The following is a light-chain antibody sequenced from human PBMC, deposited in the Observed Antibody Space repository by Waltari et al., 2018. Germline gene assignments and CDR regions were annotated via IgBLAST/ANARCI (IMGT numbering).Light chain of an antibody. V-gene: IGLV2-14*03. Sequence: QSALTQPASVSGSPGQSISISCTGTSSDVGGYNHVPWYQQHPGKAPKLMIYYVSHRPSGISNRFSGSKSGNTASLIISGLQAEDEADYYCSSYTSSSTLGIFGGGTKLTVL. CDR1: SSDVGGYNH. CDR3: SSYTSSSTLGI. CDR2: YVS. J-gene: IGLJ2*01.